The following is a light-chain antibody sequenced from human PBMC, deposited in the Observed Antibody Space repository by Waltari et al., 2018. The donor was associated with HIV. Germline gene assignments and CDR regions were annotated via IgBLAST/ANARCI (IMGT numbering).Light chain of an antibody. J-gene: IGKJ1*01. Sequence: DIVMTQSPDSLAVSLGERATINCKSSQSVLYSSNNKNYLAWYQQKPGQPPKLLIYWASTRESGVPDRFSGSGSGTDFTLTISSLQAEDVAVYYCQQYYSTPCAFGQWTKVEIK. CDR3: QQYYSTPCA. CDR1: QSVLYSSNNKNY. V-gene: IGKV4-1*01. CDR2: WAS.